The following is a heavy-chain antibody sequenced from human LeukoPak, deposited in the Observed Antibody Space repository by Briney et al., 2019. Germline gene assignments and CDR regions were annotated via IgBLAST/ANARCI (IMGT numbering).Heavy chain of an antibody. V-gene: IGHV1-3*01. CDR2: INAYNGDT. J-gene: IGHJ4*02. D-gene: IGHD6-19*01. CDR3: ARGSSRDWPLEY. CDR1: GYTFINYA. Sequence: ASVNVSCKASGYTFINYAIHWVRQAPGQRLEWMGWINAYNGDTEYSQKLQGRVTITKDTSASTAYMDLSTLRSEDTAVYYCARGSSRDWPLEYWGRGILVTVSS.